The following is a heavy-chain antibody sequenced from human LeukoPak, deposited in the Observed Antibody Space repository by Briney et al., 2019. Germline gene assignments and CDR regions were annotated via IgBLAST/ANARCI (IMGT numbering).Heavy chain of an antibody. CDR1: GFTVSSNY. Sequence: GGSLRLSCAASGFTVSSNYMSWVRQAPGKGLEWVSVIYSGGSTYYADSVKGRFTISRDNSKNTLYLQMNSLRAEDTAVYYCAREKYYYGSGIGYYYYYYMDVWGKGTTVTVSS. J-gene: IGHJ6*03. D-gene: IGHD3-10*01. CDR3: AREKYYYGSGIGYYYYYYMDV. V-gene: IGHV3-53*01. CDR2: IYSGGST.